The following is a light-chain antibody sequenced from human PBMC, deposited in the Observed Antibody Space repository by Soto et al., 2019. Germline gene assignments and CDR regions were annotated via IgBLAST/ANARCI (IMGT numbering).Light chain of an antibody. V-gene: IGLV2-8*01. CDR1: SSDAGGYDF. J-gene: IGLJ2*01. CDR2: EVS. Sequence: QSALTQPPSASGSPGQSVTISCTGTSSDAGGYDFVSWYQQHPGKAPQLMIYEVSKRPSGVPDRFSGSKSGNTASLTVSGLRADDEADYFCTSYAGNNNVLFGGGTKLTVL. CDR3: TSYAGNNNVL.